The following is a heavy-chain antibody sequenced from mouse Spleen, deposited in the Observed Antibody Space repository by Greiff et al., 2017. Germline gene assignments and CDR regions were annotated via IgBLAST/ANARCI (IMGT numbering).Heavy chain of an antibody. V-gene: IGHV1-50*01. D-gene: IGHD1-1*01. CDR3: ARSYYGSSFLAY. J-gene: IGHJ3*01. CDR2: IDPSDSYT. Sequence: QVQLKQPGAELVKPGASVKLSCKASGYTSTSYWMQWVKQRPGQGLEWIGEIDPSDSYTNYNQKFKGKATLTVDTSSSTAYMQLSSLTSEDSAVYYCARSYYGSSFLAYWGQGTLVTVSA. CDR1: GYTSTSYW.